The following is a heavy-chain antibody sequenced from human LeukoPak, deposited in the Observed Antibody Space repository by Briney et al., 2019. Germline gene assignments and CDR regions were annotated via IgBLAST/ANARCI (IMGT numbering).Heavy chain of an antibody. V-gene: IGHV3-23*01. J-gene: IGHJ4*02. D-gene: IGHD5-18*01. CDR1: GFTFSSYA. CDR2: ISGSGGST. Sequence: PGGSLRLSCAASGFTFSSYAMSWVRQAPGKGLEWVSAISGSGGSTYYADSVKGRFTISRDNSKNTVYLQMNSLRAEDTAVYYCARDLDSYGSYWGQGTLVTVSS. CDR3: ARDLDSYGSY.